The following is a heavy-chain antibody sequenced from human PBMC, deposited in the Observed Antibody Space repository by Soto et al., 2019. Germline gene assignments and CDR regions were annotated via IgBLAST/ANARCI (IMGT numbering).Heavy chain of an antibody. CDR3: LRTPFISSWEPFDL. CDR2: IFWNDEK. D-gene: IGHD6-13*01. J-gene: IGHJ4*02. CDR1: GFSLVDSTKWG. Sequence: QVSLKESGPVLVKPTETLTLTCTVSGFSLVDSTKWGVGWIRQPPGKALEWLAHIFWNDEKRHSPSLKNSFTISKDSAESQVVLTMTNLDPGDTATYYCLRTPFISSWEPFDLWGQGTLVTVS. V-gene: IGHV2-26*01.